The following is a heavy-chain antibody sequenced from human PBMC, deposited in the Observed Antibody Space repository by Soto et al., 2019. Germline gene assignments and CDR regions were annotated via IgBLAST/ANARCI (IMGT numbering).Heavy chain of an antibody. Sequence: GESLKISCKGSGYSFTSYWIGWVRQMPGKGLEWMGIIYPGDSDTRYSPSFQGQVTISADKSISTAYLQWSSLKASDTAMYYCATSLAWVSSSFYYYGMDVWGQGTTVTVSS. CDR2: IYPGDSDT. CDR3: ATSLAWVSSSFYYYGMDV. J-gene: IGHJ6*02. D-gene: IGHD6-6*01. V-gene: IGHV5-51*01. CDR1: GYSFTSYW.